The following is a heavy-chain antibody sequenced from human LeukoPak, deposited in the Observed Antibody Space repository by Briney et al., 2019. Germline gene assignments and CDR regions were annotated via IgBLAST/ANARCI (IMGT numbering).Heavy chain of an antibody. J-gene: IGHJ4*02. Sequence: GGSLTLSCAASGFTFRYHWMTWVRQAPGKGLEWVANIKNDGTVKNYVDSVKGRFTISRDNAKNSLYLQMNSLRAEDTAVYYCAKRKLIVVVPAAMPAGFDYWGQGTLVTVSS. CDR1: GFTFRYHW. CDR3: AKRKLIVVVPAAMPAGFDY. V-gene: IGHV3-7*03. D-gene: IGHD2-2*01. CDR2: IKNDGTVK.